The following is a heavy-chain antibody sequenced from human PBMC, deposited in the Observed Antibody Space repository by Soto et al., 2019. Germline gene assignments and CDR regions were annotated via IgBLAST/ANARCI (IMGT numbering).Heavy chain of an antibody. CDR1: GGAFSIYA. D-gene: IGHD2-2*01. V-gene: IGHV1-69*13. Sequence: SVKVSCKASGGAFSIYAISWVRQAPGQGLEWMGGIIPIFGTANYAQKFQGRVTITADESTSTAYMELSSLRSEDTAVYYCARYIVLVPAASTEYNWFDPWGQGTLVTVSS. CDR3: ARYIVLVPAASTEYNWFDP. CDR2: IIPIFGTA. J-gene: IGHJ5*02.